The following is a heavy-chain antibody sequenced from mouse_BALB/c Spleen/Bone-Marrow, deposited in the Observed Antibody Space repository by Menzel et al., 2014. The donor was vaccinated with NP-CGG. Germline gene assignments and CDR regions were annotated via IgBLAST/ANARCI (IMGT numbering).Heavy chain of an antibody. J-gene: IGHJ3*01. V-gene: IGHV1-67*01. CDR1: GYTFTDYA. CDR2: ISTCSGNT. CDR3: ASPIYYGNYEGFAY. D-gene: IGHD2-1*01. Sequence: LVESGPELVRPGVSVKISCKGSGYTFTDYAMHWVKQSHAKSLEWIGVISTCSGNTNYNQKFKGKATMTVDKSSSTAYMELARLTSEDSAIYYCASPIYYGNYEGFAYWGQGTLVTVSA.